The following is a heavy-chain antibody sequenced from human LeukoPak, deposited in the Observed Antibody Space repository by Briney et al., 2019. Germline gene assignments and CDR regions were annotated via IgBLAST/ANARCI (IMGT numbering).Heavy chain of an antibody. Sequence: GGSLRLFCAASGFTFSDYYMSWIRQAPGKGLEWVSYISSSGSTIYYADSVKGRFTISRDNAKNSLYLQMNSLRAEDTAVYYCARDPYSSANYYYYYGMDVWGQGTTVTVSS. J-gene: IGHJ6*02. CDR1: GFTFSDYY. D-gene: IGHD6-25*01. V-gene: IGHV3-11*01. CDR2: ISSSGSTI. CDR3: ARDPYSSANYYYYYGMDV.